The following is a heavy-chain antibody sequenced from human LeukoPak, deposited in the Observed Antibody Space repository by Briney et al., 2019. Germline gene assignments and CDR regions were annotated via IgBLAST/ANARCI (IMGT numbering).Heavy chain of an antibody. V-gene: IGHV3-30*18. CDR3: AKDTYYYDSSGPFYFDY. J-gene: IGHJ4*02. Sequence: QAGGSLRLSCAASGFTFSSYGMHWVRQAPGKGLEWVAVLSYDGSNKYYADSVKGRFTISRDNSKNTLYLQMNSLRAEDTAVYYCAKDTYYYDSSGPFYFDYWGQGTLVTVSS. CDR2: LSYDGSNK. CDR1: GFTFSSYG. D-gene: IGHD3-22*01.